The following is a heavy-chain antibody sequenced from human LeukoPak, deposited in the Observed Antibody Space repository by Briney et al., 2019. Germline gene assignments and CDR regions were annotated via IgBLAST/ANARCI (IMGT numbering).Heavy chain of an antibody. J-gene: IGHJ6*03. V-gene: IGHV3-23*01. Sequence: GGSLRLSCAASGFNLSSYWMSWVRQAPGKGLEWVSLISGSGGHTYYGDSVKGRFTISRDNSKNTFYLQMNSLRADDTAVHYCAKGGEATMRDGYNYYYYYMEVWGKGTTVTVSS. CDR3: AKGGEATMRDGYNYYYYYMEV. D-gene: IGHD5-24*01. CDR2: ISGSGGHT. CDR1: GFNLSSYW.